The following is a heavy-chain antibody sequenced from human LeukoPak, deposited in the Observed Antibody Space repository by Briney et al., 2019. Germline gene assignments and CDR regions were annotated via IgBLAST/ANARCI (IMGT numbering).Heavy chain of an antibody. V-gene: IGHV3-23*01. CDR3: AKIKGGVIAADDC. CDR1: GFTFSSYA. Sequence: GGSLRLSCAASGFTFSSYAINWVRQAPGKALEWVSGISSSGRTTHYAHSVTGRLTISRDNSKNTLYLQINSLRAEDTAVYYCAKIKGGVIAADDCWGQGTLVTVSS. D-gene: IGHD2-15*01. CDR2: ISSSGRTT. J-gene: IGHJ4*02.